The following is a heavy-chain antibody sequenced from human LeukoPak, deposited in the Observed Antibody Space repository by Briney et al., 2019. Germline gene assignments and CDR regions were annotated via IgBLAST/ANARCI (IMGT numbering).Heavy chain of an antibody. V-gene: IGHV3-7*01. CDR1: GFTLSTYW. CDR2: IKENESAK. Sequence: GGSLRLSCAASGFTLSTYWMAWVRPAPGKGLEWVDNIKENESAKHQADSVKGRFTISRDNAQNSVYLQMSSLRGEDTAGYYCARDVGGGLDYWGQGTLVTVSS. D-gene: IGHD3-10*01. CDR3: ARDVGGGLDY. J-gene: IGHJ4*02.